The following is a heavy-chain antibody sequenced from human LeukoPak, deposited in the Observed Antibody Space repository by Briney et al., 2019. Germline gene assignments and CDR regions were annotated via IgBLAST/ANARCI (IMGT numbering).Heavy chain of an antibody. Sequence: SETLSLTCTVSGGSISSSSYYWGWIRQPPGKGLEWIGSIYYSGSTYYNPSLKSRVTISVDTSKNQFSLKLRSVTAADTAVYYCARVGDWVFGLGYYYGMDVWGQGTTVTVSS. J-gene: IGHJ6*02. CDR3: ARVGDWVFGLGYYYGMDV. CDR1: GGSISSSSYY. CDR2: IYYSGST. D-gene: IGHD3/OR15-3a*01. V-gene: IGHV4-39*01.